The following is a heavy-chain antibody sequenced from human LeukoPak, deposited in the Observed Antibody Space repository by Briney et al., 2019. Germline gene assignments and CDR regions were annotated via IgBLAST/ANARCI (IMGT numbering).Heavy chain of an antibody. CDR3: ARALYYYYYMDV. J-gene: IGHJ6*03. CDR2: IYHSGST. V-gene: IGHV4-30-2*01. CDR1: GGSISSGGYY. Sequence: PSQTLSLTCTVSGGSISSGGYYWSWIRQPPGKGLEWIGYIYHSGSTYYNPSLKSRVTISVDRSKNQFSLKLSSVTAADTAVYYCARALYYYYYMDVWGKGTTVTVSS.